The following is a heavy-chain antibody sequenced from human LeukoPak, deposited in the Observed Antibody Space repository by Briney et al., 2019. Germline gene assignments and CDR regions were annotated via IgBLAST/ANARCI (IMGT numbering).Heavy chain of an antibody. CDR1: GFTFSSYE. Sequence: PGGSLRLSCAASGFTFSSYEMNWVRQAPEKGLEWVSYISSSGSTIYSADSVKGRFTISRDNSKNSLYLQMNSLRTEDTALYYCAKELHSGYYYYYMDVWGKGTTVTVSS. D-gene: IGHD1-26*01. V-gene: IGHV3-48*03. J-gene: IGHJ6*03. CDR3: AKELHSGYYYYYMDV. CDR2: ISSSGSTI.